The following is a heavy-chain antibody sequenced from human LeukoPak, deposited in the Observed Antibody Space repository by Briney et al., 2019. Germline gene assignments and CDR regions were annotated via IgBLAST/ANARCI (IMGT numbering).Heavy chain of an antibody. CDR1: GFTFRSYA. J-gene: IGHJ3*02. V-gene: IGHV3-30-3*01. CDR2: ISYDGSNK. Sequence: GGSLRLSCAGSGFTFRSYAMHWVRQAPGKGLEWVAVISYDGSNKDYADSVKGRFTISRDNSKNTLYLQMNSLRAEDTAFYYCAREIFNGFDIWGQGTMVTVPS. CDR3: AREIFNGFDI.